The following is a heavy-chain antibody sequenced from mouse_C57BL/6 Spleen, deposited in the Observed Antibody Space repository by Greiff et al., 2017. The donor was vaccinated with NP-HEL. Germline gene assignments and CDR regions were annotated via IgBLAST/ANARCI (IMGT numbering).Heavy chain of an antibody. D-gene: IGHD1-1*01. J-gene: IGHJ4*01. CDR3: ARMGYYYGSSYDYAMDY. V-gene: IGHV1-55*01. CDR2: IYPGSGST. Sequence: VQLQQPGAELVKPGASVKMSCKASGYTFTSYWITWVKQRPGQGLEWIGDIYPGSGSTNYNEKFKSKATLTVDTSSSTAYMQLSSLTSEDSAVYYCARMGYYYGSSYDYAMDYWGQGTSVTVSS. CDR1: GYTFTSYW.